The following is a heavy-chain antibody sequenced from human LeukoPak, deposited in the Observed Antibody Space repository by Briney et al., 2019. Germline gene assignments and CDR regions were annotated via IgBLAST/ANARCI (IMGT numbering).Heavy chain of an antibody. CDR3: ARDVGDEGNY. Sequence: GGSLRLSCAASGFTVSSNYMSWVRQAPGKGLEWVSVIYSGGSTYYADSVKGRFTISRDNSKNTLYLQMSSLRTADTAVYYCARDVGDEGNYWGQGALVTVSS. CDR1: GFTVSSNY. D-gene: IGHD2-21*01. CDR2: IYSGGST. V-gene: IGHV3-53*01. J-gene: IGHJ4*02.